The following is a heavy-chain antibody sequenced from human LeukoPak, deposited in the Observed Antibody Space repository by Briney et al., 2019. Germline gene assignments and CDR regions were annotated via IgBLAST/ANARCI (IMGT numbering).Heavy chain of an antibody. D-gene: IGHD1-7*01. Sequence: SETLSLTCTVSGDSISSHNYWAWIWQPPGKGLEWIGTIYHSGSTYYNPSLKSRVTLSVDKSKNQFSLNLISVTDADTAMYYCAKNLTRRAFDVWGQGTMVSVSS. CDR2: IYHSGST. CDR1: GDSISSHNY. V-gene: IGHV4-38-2*02. J-gene: IGHJ3*01. CDR3: AKNLTRRAFDV.